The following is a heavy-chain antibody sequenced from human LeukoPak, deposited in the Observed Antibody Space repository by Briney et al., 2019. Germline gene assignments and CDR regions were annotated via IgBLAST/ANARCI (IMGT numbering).Heavy chain of an antibody. Sequence: SETLSLTCAVSGGSISSSNWWSWVRQPPGKGLEWIGYIYHSGSTYYNPSLKSRVTISVDRSKNQFSLKLSSVTAADTAVYYCARGVYGDYDQFDYWGQGTLVTVSS. J-gene: IGHJ4*02. CDR1: GGSISSSNW. CDR3: ARGVYGDYDQFDY. CDR2: IYHSGST. V-gene: IGHV4-4*02. D-gene: IGHD4-17*01.